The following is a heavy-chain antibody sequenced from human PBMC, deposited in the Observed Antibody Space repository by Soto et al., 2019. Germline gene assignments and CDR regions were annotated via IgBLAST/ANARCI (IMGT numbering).Heavy chain of an antibody. CDR1: GGTFSSYA. CDR3: ARGELEYISWSCPLRY. Sequence: QVQLVQSGAEVKKPGSSVKVSCKASGGTFSSYAISWVRQAPGQGLEWMGVIIPIFGPANYDQKFQGRVTITADKSTSTAYLEVSSLGSEDTGVYYCARGELEYISWSCPLRYRGQETLVTVSS. J-gene: IGHJ4*02. V-gene: IGHV1-69*06. D-gene: IGHD6-6*01. CDR2: IIPIFGPA.